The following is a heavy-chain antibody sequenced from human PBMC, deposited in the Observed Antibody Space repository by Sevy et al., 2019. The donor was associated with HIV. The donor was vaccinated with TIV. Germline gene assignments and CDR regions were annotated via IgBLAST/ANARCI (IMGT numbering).Heavy chain of an antibody. CDR2: IRYDGSTK. D-gene: IGHD3-10*01. J-gene: IGHJ3*01. V-gene: IGHV3-30*02. CDR1: GFTFSRYG. Sequence: GGSLRLSCAASGFTFSRYGMHWVRQAPGKGLEWVAFIRYDGSTKYYAESVKGRFIISRDTSKETLYLQMNSLRGDDTSLYYCAKGLGMVQGALLSDDVWGQGTMVTVSS. CDR3: AKGLGMVQGALLSDDV.